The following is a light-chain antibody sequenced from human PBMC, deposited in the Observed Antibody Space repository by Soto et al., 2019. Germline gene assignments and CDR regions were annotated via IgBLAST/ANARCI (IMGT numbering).Light chain of an antibody. V-gene: IGLV1-44*01. J-gene: IGLJ3*02. CDR3: ASWDDRLNGPV. CDR2: GDD. Sequence: QSVLTQPPSTSGTPGQRVAISCSGTSSNIGSHTVNWYQQLPGTAPKLLIYGDDHRPSGVPDRFSGSKSGTSASLAISCLQPEDEVDYYCASWDDRLNGPVFGGGTKLTVL. CDR1: SSNIGSHT.